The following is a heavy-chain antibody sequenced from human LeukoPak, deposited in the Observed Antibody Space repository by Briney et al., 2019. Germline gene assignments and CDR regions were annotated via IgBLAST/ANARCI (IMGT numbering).Heavy chain of an antibody. D-gene: IGHD3-10*01. CDR1: AFPFSSYW. J-gene: IGHJ6*02. CDR3: ARVSSVTAMDV. V-gene: IGHV3-74*01. CDR2: INTDGSDT. Sequence: PGGSLRLSCAASAFPFSSYWMHWVRQAPGKGLVWVSRINTDGSDTNYADSVKGRFTISRDNAKNTLYLQVNSLRAEDTAVYYCARVSSVTAMDVWGQGTTVTVSS.